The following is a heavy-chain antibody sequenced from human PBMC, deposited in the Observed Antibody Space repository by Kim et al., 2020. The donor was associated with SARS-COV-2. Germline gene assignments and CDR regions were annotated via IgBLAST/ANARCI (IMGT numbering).Heavy chain of an antibody. V-gene: IGHV3-9*01. J-gene: IGHJ5*02. CDR1: GFTFDDYA. CDR3: AKDQIVGATTSWFDP. D-gene: IGHD1-26*01. CDR2: ISWNSGSI. Sequence: GGSLRLSCAASGFTFDDYAMHWVRQAPGKGLEWVSGISWNSGSIGYADSVKGRFTISRDNAKNSLYLQMNSLRAEDTALYYCAKDQIVGATTSWFDPWGQGTLVTVSS.